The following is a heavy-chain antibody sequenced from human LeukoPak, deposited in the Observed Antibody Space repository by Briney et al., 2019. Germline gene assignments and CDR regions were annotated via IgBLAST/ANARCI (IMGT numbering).Heavy chain of an antibody. CDR3: ARLSIAAAGTLNY. D-gene: IGHD6-13*01. V-gene: IGHV3-48*04. CDR1: GFTFSSYS. J-gene: IGHJ4*02. Sequence: SGGSLRLSCAASGFTFSSYSMNWVRQAPGKGLEWVSYISSSGSTIYYADSVKGRFTISRDNAKNSLYLQMNSLRAEDTAVYYCARLSIAAAGTLNYWGQGTLVTVSS. CDR2: ISSSGSTI.